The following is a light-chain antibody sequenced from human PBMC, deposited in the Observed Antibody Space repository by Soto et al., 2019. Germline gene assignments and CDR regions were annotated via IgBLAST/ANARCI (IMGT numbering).Light chain of an antibody. J-gene: IGKJ1*01. CDR3: QQYNNWART. Sequence: EIVMTQSPATLSVSPGERATLSCRASQSFSSNLSWFQQKPGQAPRLLIHGATTRATGNPARFSGRGSGNEFTLTISSLQSEDFAVYYCQQYNNWARTFGQGTKVDIK. V-gene: IGKV3-15*01. CDR2: GAT. CDR1: QSFSSN.